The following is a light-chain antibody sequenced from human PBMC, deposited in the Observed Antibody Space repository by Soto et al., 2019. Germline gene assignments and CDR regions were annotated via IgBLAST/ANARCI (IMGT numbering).Light chain of an antibody. Sequence: EIVLTQSPGTLSLSPGERSTLSCRASQSVSNNYLAWYQEKPGQAPSXXIFGASNRAPDIPDRFSGSGSGTDLTITISRLEPEDLEVYYCQQYDNSVWTFGQGTKVDIK. V-gene: IGKV3-20*01. J-gene: IGKJ1*01. CDR3: QQYDNSVWT. CDR2: GAS. CDR1: QSVSNNY.